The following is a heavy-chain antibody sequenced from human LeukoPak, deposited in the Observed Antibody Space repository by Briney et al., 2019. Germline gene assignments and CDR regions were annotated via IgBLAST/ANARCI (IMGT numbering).Heavy chain of an antibody. V-gene: IGHV4-38-2*02. Sequence: SETLSLTCTVSGYSISSGYYWGWIRQPPGQGLEWIGSIYYSGSPYYNPSLKSRVTISVDTSKNQFSLKLSSVTAADTAVYYCARYSGSYPVNYWGQGTLVTVSS. J-gene: IGHJ4*02. CDR2: IYYSGSP. CDR1: GYSISSGYY. D-gene: IGHD1-26*01. CDR3: ARYSGSYPVNY.